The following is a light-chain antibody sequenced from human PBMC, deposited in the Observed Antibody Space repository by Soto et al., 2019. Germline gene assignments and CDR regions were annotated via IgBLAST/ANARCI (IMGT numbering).Light chain of an antibody. CDR2: DAS. CDR3: QQCATVPLT. CDR1: QSIPNNY. J-gene: IGKJ1*01. V-gene: IGKV3-20*01. Sequence: ELVLTQSPGTLSLSPGERATLSCRASQSIPNNYLAWYQQKPGQAPRLLIDDASNRATGIPARFSGSGSGTDFTLTISSVEPEDFAVYYCQQCATVPLTFGQGTKVEIK.